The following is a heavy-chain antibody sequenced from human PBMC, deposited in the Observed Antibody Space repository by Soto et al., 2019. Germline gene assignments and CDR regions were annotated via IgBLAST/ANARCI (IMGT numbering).Heavy chain of an antibody. CDR3: TRDASRDSSARGWFDP. CDR2: ISSNSAYI. Sequence: GGSLGLSFAASVFPFHSFTMNWVRPAPGKGLEWVSTISSNSAYIYYTDALRGRFTISRDNAKNSLHLQMNSLRAEDTAVYYCTRDASRDSSARGWFDPWGPGTLGNVAS. J-gene: IGHJ5*02. D-gene: IGHD6-13*01. V-gene: IGHV3-21*01. CDR1: VFPFHSFT.